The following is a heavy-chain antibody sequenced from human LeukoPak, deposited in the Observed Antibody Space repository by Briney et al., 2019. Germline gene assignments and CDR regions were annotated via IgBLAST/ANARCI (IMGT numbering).Heavy chain of an antibody. CDR3: TTDSDDYSRDY. D-gene: IGHD4-11*01. J-gene: IGHJ4*02. V-gene: IGHV3-15*01. CDR2: IKSKTDGGTT. Sequence: GGSLRLSCAASGFTFSNAWMSWVRQAPGKGLEWVGRIKSKTDGGTTDYAAPVKGRFTISRDDSKNTLYLQMNSLKTEDTAVYYYTTDSDDYSRDYWGQGTLVTVSS. CDR1: GFTFSNAW.